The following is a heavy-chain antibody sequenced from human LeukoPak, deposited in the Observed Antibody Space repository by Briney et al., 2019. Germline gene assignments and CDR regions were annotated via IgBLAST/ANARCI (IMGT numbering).Heavy chain of an antibody. J-gene: IGHJ4*02. Sequence: GGSLRPSCTTSGFTFGDYAMHWVRQAPGKGLEWVAVISYDGSNKYYADSVKGRFTISRDNSKNTLYLQMNSLRAEDTAVYYCAREYDSSDYYLYYFDYWGQGTLVTVSS. CDR3: AREYDSSDYYLYYFDY. V-gene: IGHV3-30*04. CDR1: GFTFGDYA. D-gene: IGHD3-22*01. CDR2: ISYDGSNK.